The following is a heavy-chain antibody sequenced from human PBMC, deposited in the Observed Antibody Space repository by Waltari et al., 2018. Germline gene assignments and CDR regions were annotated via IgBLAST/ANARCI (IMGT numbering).Heavy chain of an antibody. Sequence: QVQLQESGPGLVKPSETLSLTCTVSGGSFSTHYWSWIRQPPGKGLEWIGYIYYTGSNNNNPSLKCRVTLSVDTSKNQFALELRSVTAADTAVYYCATGIQLWFGFDYWGQGALVTVSS. J-gene: IGHJ4*02. CDR2: IYYTGSN. V-gene: IGHV4-59*11. D-gene: IGHD5-18*01. CDR3: ATGIQLWFGFDY. CDR1: GGSFSTHY.